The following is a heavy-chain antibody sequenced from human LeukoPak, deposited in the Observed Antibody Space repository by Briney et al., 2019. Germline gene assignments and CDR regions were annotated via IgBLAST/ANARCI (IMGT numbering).Heavy chain of an antibody. D-gene: IGHD1-26*01. Sequence: GESLKISCKVSGYSFTSYCIGWVRQMPGKGLEWMGIIYPGDSGPTYSPSFQGQVTISVDKSINTAYLQWSSLQASDTAMYYCGMSGDRVPLQDDVFDVWGQGTMITVST. CDR3: GMSGDRVPLQDDVFDV. CDR1: GYSFTSYC. J-gene: IGHJ3*01. CDR2: IYPGDSGP. V-gene: IGHV5-51*01.